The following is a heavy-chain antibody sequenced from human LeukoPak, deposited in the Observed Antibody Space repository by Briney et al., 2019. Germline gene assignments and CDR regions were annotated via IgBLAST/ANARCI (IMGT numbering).Heavy chain of an antibody. D-gene: IGHD3-10*01. Sequence: PSETLSLTCTVSGGSISSYYWSWIRQPPGKGLEWIGYIYYSGSTNYNPSLKSRVTISVDTSKNQFSLKLSSVTAADTAVYYCARARVITMVRGVSHWFDPWGQGTLVTVSS. CDR3: ARARVITMVRGVSHWFDP. V-gene: IGHV4-59*01. CDR1: GGSISSYY. J-gene: IGHJ5*02. CDR2: IYYSGST.